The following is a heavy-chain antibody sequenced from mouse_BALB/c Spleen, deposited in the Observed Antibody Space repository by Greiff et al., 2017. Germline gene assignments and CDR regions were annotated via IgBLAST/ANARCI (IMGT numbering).Heavy chain of an antibody. CDR1: GYAFTNYL. CDR3: AITTVEPFAY. D-gene: IGHD1-1*01. V-gene: IGHV1-54*01. CDR2: INPGSGGT. Sequence: VQLQQSGAELVRPGTSVKVSCKASGYAFTNYLIEWVKQRPGQGLEWIGVINPGSGGTNYNEKFKGKATLTADKSSSTAYMQLSSLTSDDSAVYFCAITTVEPFAYWGQGTLVTVSA. J-gene: IGHJ3*01.